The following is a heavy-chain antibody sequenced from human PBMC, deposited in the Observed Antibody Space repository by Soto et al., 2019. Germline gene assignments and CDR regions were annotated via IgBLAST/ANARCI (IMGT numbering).Heavy chain of an antibody. CDR3: AKDHGPYGDGLDY. V-gene: IGHV3-23*01. CDR1: GFTFNSYA. CDR2: ISSRGGRT. D-gene: IGHD4-17*01. Sequence: EVQLLESGGGLVQPGGSLRLSCEVSGFTFNSYAMSWGRRTQGKGLEWVSAISSRGGRTHYADSVKDRFTISRDNSKNTLYLQVNSLRAEDTAVYYCAKDHGPYGDGLDYWGQGTLVTVSS. J-gene: IGHJ4*02.